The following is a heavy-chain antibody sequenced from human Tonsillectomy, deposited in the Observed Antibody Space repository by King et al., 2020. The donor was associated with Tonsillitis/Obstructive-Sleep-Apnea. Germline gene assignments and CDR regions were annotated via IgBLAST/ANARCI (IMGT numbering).Heavy chain of an antibody. V-gene: IGHV1-46*01. D-gene: IGHD2-8*02. J-gene: IGHJ4*02. CDR1: GYTFTSYY. CDR2: INPSGGST. CDR3: ARARYCTGGVCYHFDY. Sequence: LVQSGAEVKKPGASVKVSCKASGYTFTSYYMHWVRQAPGQGLEWMGIINPSGGSTSYAQKFQGRVTMTRDTSTSTVYMELSSLRSEDTAVYYCARARYCTGGVCYHFDYWGQGTLVTVSS.